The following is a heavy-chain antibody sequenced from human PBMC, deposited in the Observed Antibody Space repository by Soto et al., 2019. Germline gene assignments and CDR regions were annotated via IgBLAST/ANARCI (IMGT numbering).Heavy chain of an antibody. Sequence: SGPTLAYPTQTLTLTCTFSGFSLSTSLVVVGWILQPPGKPLECLALIYWNDDKRYSPSLKSRLTITKDSSKNQVVLTMTSTETVDTATDYCAHSSGYLRRYFADWAQGTVVTISS. J-gene: IGHJ4*01. D-gene: IGHD3-22*01. V-gene: IGHV2-5*01. CDR3: AHSSGYLRRYFAD. CDR2: IYWNDDK. CDR1: GFSLSTSLVV.